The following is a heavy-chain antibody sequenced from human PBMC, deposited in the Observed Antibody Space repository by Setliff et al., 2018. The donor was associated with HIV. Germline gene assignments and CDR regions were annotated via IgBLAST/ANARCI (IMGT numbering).Heavy chain of an antibody. V-gene: IGHV1-69*13. J-gene: IGHJ6*03. CDR3: AREGCSSTSCQSGYYYYYMDV. CDR1: GGTFSSYA. Sequence: ASVKVSCKASGGTFSSYAISWVRQAPGQGLEWMGGIIPIFGTANYAQKFQGRVTITADESTSTAYMELSSLRSEDTAVYYCAREGCSSTSCQSGYYYYYMDVWGKGTTVTVSS. D-gene: IGHD2-2*01. CDR2: IIPIFGTA.